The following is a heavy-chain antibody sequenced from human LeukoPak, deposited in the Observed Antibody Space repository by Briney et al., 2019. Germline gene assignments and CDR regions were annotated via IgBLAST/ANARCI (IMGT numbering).Heavy chain of an antibody. V-gene: IGHV3-23*01. Sequence: PGGSLSLSCAASGFTFSSYAMTWVRQAPGKGLEWVSAISGSAGGIYYADSVKGRFTISRDNSKNTLFLQMNTLRVEDTAVYYCAKVLSGNYGTRLDYWGQGTLVTVSS. J-gene: IGHJ4*02. CDR1: GFTFSSYA. CDR2: ISGSAGGI. D-gene: IGHD1-26*01. CDR3: AKVLSGNYGTRLDY.